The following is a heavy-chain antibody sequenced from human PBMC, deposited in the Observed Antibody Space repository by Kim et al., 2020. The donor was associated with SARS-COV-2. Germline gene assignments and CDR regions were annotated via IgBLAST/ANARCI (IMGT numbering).Heavy chain of an antibody. V-gene: IGHV3-30*07. D-gene: IGHD6-13*01. Sequence: DAVKGRFTISRDNSKNTLYLQMNSLRAEDTAVYYCARDAAAAEPNWFDPWGQGTLVTVSS. CDR3: ARDAAAAEPNWFDP. J-gene: IGHJ5*02.